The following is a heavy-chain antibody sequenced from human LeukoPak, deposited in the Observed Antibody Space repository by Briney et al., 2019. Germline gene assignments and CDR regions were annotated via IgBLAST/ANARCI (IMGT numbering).Heavy chain of an antibody. CDR3: ARGYNWNDRTRGSFDY. J-gene: IGHJ4*02. CDR2: INPNSGGT. Sequence: ASVKVSCKASGYXFTGYYIHWVRQAPGQGLEWMGWINPNSGGTNYAQMFQGRVTMTRDTSISTAYMELSRLRSDDTAVYYCARGYNWNDRTRGSFDYWGQGTLVTVSS. CDR1: GYXFTGYY. D-gene: IGHD1-1*01. V-gene: IGHV1-2*02.